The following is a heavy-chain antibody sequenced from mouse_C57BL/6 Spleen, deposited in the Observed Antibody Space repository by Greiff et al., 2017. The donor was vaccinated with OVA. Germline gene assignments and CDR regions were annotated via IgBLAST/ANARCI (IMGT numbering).Heavy chain of an antibody. D-gene: IGHD1-1*01. CDR3: ARSGYYGSSYVWYFDV. V-gene: IGHV1-59*01. CDR2: IDPSDSYT. Sequence: QVQLQQPGAELVRPGTSVKLSCKASGYTFTSYWMHWLKQRPGQGLEWIGVIDPSDSYTNYNQKFKGKATLTVDTYSGTAYMQLSSLTSEDSAVYYGARSGYYGSSYVWYFDVWGTGTTVTVSS. CDR1: GYTFTSYW. J-gene: IGHJ1*03.